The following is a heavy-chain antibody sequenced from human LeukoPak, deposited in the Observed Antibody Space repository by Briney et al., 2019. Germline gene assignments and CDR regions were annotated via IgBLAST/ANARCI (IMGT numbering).Heavy chain of an antibody. Sequence: GRSLRLSCAASGFTFSSYGMHWVRQAPGKGLEWVAVISYDGSNKYYADSVKGRFTISRDNSKNTLYLQMNSLRAEDTAVYYCAKEGESRSSSGYYGEYFQHWGQGTLVTVSS. D-gene: IGHD3-22*01. V-gene: IGHV3-30*18. CDR3: AKEGESRSSSGYYGEYFQH. J-gene: IGHJ1*01. CDR1: GFTFSSYG. CDR2: ISYDGSNK.